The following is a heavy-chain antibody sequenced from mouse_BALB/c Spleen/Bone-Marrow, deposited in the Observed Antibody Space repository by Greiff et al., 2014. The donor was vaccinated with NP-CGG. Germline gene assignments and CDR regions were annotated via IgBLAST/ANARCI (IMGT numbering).Heavy chain of an antibody. CDR2: INPSTGDT. D-gene: IGHD2-1*01. Sequence: VQLVESGAELAKPGASVKMSCTASGYTFSRYWMHWVHQTPGQGLEWIGYINPSTGDTEYNQKFKDKTTLTADMSSSTAYMQRSSLTSEDTAVYYCARGNYEVMDSWGQGTSVTVSS. CDR1: GYTFSRYW. V-gene: IGHV1-7*01. J-gene: IGHJ4*01. CDR3: ARGNYEVMDS.